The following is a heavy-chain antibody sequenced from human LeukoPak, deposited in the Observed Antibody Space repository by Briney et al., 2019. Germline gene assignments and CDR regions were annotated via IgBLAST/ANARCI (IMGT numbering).Heavy chain of an antibody. CDR2: ISSSSSTI. CDR3: ARDRWALIAAAGTDY. Sequence: GGSLRLSCAASGFSFSSYVMSWVRQAPGKGLEWVSYISSSSSTIYYADSVKGRFTISRDNAKNSLYLQMNSLRAEDTAVYYCARDRWALIAAAGTDYWGQGTLVTVSS. CDR1: GFSFSSYV. J-gene: IGHJ4*02. V-gene: IGHV3-48*04. D-gene: IGHD6-13*01.